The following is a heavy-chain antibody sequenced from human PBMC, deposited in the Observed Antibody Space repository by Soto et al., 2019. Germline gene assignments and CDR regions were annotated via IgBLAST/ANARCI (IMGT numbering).Heavy chain of an antibody. D-gene: IGHD1-1*01. CDR3: ARSRNLDV. V-gene: IGHV4-34*01. CDR2: ASHTGGT. J-gene: IGHJ6*02. CDR1: GGSFSGWH. Sequence: QVQVQQWGAGLLKFSETLSLTCAVNGGSFSGWHWNWIRQPPGKGLEWIGEASHTGGTHYNPSLESRVTISVDRSRNQLSLKLTSVSAADTAVYYCARSRNLDVWGPGTTVIVSS.